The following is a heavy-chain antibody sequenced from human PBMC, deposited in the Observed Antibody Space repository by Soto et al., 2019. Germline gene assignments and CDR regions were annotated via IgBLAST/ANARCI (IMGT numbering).Heavy chain of an antibody. CDR1: GYSFTSYW. V-gene: IGHV5-10-1*01. J-gene: IGHJ4*02. D-gene: IGHD6-19*01. CDR2: IDPSDSYT. Sequence: GESLKISCKGSGYSFTSYWISWVRQMPGKGLEWMGRIDPSDSYTNYSPSFQGHVTISADKSISTAYLQWSSLKASDTAMYYCARLDSSGWYKGLVDYWGQGTLVTVS. CDR3: ARLDSSGWYKGLVDY.